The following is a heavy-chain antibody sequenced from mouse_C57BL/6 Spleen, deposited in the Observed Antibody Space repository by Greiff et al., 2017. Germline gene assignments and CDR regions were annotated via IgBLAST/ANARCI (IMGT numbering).Heavy chain of an antibody. J-gene: IGHJ3*01. V-gene: IGHV1-69*01. Sequence: QVQLKQPGAELVMPGASVKLSCKASGYTFTSYWMHWVKQRPGQGLEWIGEIDPSDSYTNYNQKFKGKSTLTVDKSSSTAYMQLSSLTSEDSAVYYCARGDYGNWFAYWGQGTLVTVSA. CDR2: IDPSDSYT. D-gene: IGHD2-1*01. CDR1: GYTFTSYW. CDR3: ARGDYGNWFAY.